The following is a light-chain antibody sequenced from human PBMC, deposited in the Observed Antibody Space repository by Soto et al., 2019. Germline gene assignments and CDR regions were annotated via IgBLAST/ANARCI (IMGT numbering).Light chain of an antibody. V-gene: IGLV7-46*01. CDR3: LLFYSDIRGV. Sequence: QAVVTQEPSLTVSPGGTVTLTCGSSTGAVTSGHYPYWFQQKPGQAPRTLIYDTSNKHSWPPARFSGSLLGGKAALTRSGARPEDEAEYYCLLFYSDIRGVFGGGTKVTVL. J-gene: IGLJ2*01. CDR1: TGAVTSGHY. CDR2: DTS.